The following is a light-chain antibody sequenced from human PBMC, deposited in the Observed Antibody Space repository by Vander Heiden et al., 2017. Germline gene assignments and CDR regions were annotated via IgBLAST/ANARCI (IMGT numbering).Light chain of an antibody. CDR3: QSYDSSLSGYV. CDR1: SSNIGAGYD. Sequence: QSVLTQPPSVSGAPGQRVTISCTGSSSNIGAGYDVHWYQQLPGTAPKRLIYGNSNRPSGVPDRFSGSKSGTAASLAITGFQAEDEADYYCQSYDSSLSGYVFGTGTKVTVL. V-gene: IGLV1-40*01. J-gene: IGLJ1*01. CDR2: GNS.